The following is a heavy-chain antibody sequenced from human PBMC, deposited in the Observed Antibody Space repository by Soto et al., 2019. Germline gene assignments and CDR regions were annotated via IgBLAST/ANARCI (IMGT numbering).Heavy chain of an antibody. J-gene: IGHJ4*02. CDR2: VSTGGNV. CDR3: ARDNNDFWSLYPLAFDY. Sequence: PSETLSLTCTVSGGSLTKYYWSWIRQPAGKGLEWIGRVSTGGNVVSKAPLRSRLTMSVDTSKNQFSLRLTSVTAADTAVYYCARDNNDFWSLYPLAFDYWGQGALVTAPQ. V-gene: IGHV4-4*07. D-gene: IGHD3-3*01. CDR1: GGSLTKYY.